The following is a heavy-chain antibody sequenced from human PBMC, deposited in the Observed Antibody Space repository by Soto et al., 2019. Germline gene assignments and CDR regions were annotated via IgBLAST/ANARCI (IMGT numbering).Heavy chain of an antibody. Sequence: SVKVSCKASGGTFSKYAISWVRQAPGQGLEWMGGIIPFFQTPNYAQKYQGRVTITADESTTTAYMEMRSLRSEDTAVYYCARSRAAAPPRVGMDVWGQGTTVTVAS. V-gene: IGHV1-69*13. D-gene: IGHD6-13*01. CDR1: GGTFSKYA. CDR3: ARSRAAAPPRVGMDV. J-gene: IGHJ6*02. CDR2: IIPFFQTP.